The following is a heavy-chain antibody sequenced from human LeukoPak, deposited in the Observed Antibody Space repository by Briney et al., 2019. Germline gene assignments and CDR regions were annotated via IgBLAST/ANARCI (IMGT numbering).Heavy chain of an antibody. D-gene: IGHD2-2*01. CDR1: GYTFTGYY. CDR2: INPNSGGT. Sequence: ASVKVSCKASGYTFTGYYMHWVRQAPGQGLKWMGWINPNSGGTNYAQKFQGRVTMTRDTSISTAYMELSRLRSDDTAVYYCASIGRYCSSTSCSFDYLGQGTLVTVSS. J-gene: IGHJ4*02. V-gene: IGHV1-2*02. CDR3: ASIGRYCSSTSCSFDY.